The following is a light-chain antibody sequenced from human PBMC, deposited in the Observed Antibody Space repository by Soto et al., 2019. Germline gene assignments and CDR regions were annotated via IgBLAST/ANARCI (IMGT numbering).Light chain of an antibody. CDR1: QRVSNNY. Sequence: EIVLTQSPGTLSLSPGERATLSWRASQRVSNNYLAWYQQKPGQAPRLLIHGASSRAPGIPDRFSGSGSGTDFTLTISRLEPEDFAVYYCQQYGSSPITFGQGTRLEIK. J-gene: IGKJ5*01. CDR3: QQYGSSPIT. CDR2: GAS. V-gene: IGKV3-20*01.